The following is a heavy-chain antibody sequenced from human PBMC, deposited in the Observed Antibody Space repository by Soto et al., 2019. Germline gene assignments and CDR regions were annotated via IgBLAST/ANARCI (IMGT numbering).Heavy chain of an antibody. J-gene: IGHJ4*02. V-gene: IGHV3-74*01. Sequence: PGGSLRLSCAASGFTFSMYWMHWVRQVPGKGPEWVSRINDDGISTNYADSVKGRFTISRDNAKNTLYLQMNALRVEDTAVYYCTRGPRSTSTGTGAGWGKGTLVTVS. D-gene: IGHD1-1*01. CDR1: GFTFSMYW. CDR3: TRGPRSTSTGTGAG. CDR2: INDDGIST.